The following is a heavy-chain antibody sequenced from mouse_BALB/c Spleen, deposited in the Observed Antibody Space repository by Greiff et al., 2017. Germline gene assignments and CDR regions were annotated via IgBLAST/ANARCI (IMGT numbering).Heavy chain of an antibody. V-gene: IGHV5-6-2*01. Sequence: DVQLVESGGGLVKLGGSLKLSCAASGFTFSSYYMSWVRQTPEKRLELVAAINSNGGSTYYPDTVKGRFTISRDNAKNTLYLQMSSLKSEDTALYYGARHMVPLTGMDYWGQGTSVTVSS. CDR2: INSNGGST. CDR1: GFTFSSYY. CDR3: ARHMVPLTGMDY. D-gene: IGHD4-1*01. J-gene: IGHJ4*01.